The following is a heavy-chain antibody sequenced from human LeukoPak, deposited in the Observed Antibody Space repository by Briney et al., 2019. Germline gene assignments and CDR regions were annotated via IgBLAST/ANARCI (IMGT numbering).Heavy chain of an antibody. Sequence: SETLSLTCAVYGGSFSGYYWSWIRQPPGKGLEWIGEINHSGSTYYNLCLKSRVTISVDTSKNQFSLKLSSVTAAVTAVYYCARGVIVVVPAAIMTSYYYYGMDVWGQGTTVTVSS. CDR2: INHSGST. J-gene: IGHJ6*02. V-gene: IGHV4-34*01. CDR3: ARGVIVVVPAAIMTSYYYYGMDV. CDR1: GGSFSGYY. D-gene: IGHD2-2*02.